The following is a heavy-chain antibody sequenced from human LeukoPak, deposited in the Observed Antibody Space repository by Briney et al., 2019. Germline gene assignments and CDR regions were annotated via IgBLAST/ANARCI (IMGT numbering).Heavy chain of an antibody. CDR2: IRSSGRTT. D-gene: IGHD1-26*01. CDR1: GFTFKNSA. V-gene: IGHV3-23*01. J-gene: IGHJ4*01. CDR3: AKPPENVVGTSPFYFDS. Sequence: GGSLRLSCAASGFTFKNSAMNWVRQAPGKGPEWVAVIRSSGRTTDYADSVKGRFTISRDNSNNTLFLQMIRLRAEDTAVYYCAKPPENVVGTSPFYFDSWGQEPWSPSPQ.